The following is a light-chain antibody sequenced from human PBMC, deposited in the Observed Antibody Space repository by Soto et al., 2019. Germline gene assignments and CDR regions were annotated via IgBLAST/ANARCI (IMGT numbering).Light chain of an antibody. J-gene: IGLJ1*01. V-gene: IGLV2-14*03. CDR1: SSDVGGYNS. CDR3: SSFTSSMTNV. CDR2: DVG. Sequence: QSVLTQPASGSGSPGESITISCTGTSSDVGGYNSVSWYQRHPGKAPQLILYDVGDRPSGVSYRFSGSKSGNTASLTISVLQAADGADYFCSSFTSSMTNVFGSGTKVTFL.